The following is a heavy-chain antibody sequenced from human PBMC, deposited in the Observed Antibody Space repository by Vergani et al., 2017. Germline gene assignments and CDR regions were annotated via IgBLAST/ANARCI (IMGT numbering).Heavy chain of an antibody. CDR3: ARDRKYYDFWSGYGGFDY. Sequence: VQLVESGGGVVQPGGSLRLSCAASGFTFSRYSMNWVRQAPGKGLEWVSSISSSSSYIYYADSVKGRFTISRDNAKNSLYLQMNSLRAEDTAVYYCARDRKYYDFWSGYGGFDYWGQGTLVTVSS. CDR2: ISSSSSYI. V-gene: IGHV3-21*01. CDR1: GFTFSRYS. D-gene: IGHD3-3*01. J-gene: IGHJ4*02.